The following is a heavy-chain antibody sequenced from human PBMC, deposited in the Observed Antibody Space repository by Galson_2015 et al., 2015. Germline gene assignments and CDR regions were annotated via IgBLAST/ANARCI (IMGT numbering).Heavy chain of an antibody. J-gene: IGHJ4*02. CDR2: IKGDGSSI. CDR1: GFTFSSYW. CDR3: ARDPVDGSGHFDY. V-gene: IGHV3-74*01. Sequence: SLRLSCAASGFTFSSYWMHWVCQVPGKGLMWVSRIKGDGSSIIYADSVKGRFTISRDNTKNTVWLQMNSLRVEDTAVYYCARDPVDGSGHFDYWGQGTLVTVSS. D-gene: IGHD6-19*01.